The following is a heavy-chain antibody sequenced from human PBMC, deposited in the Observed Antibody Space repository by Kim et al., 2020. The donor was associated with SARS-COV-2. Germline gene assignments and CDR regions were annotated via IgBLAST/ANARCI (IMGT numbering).Heavy chain of an antibody. CDR3: ARDRPRGHFDY. CDR1: GFTLSTSW. Sequence: GGSLRLSCAASGFTLSTSWMDWVRLAPGKGLEWVASIKEDGGEMYYVDSVKGRFTISRDNAKNSLYLQMNSLRAEDTAVYYCARDRPRGHFDYWGQGTLVTVSS. J-gene: IGHJ4*02. V-gene: IGHV3-7*01. CDR2: IKEDGGEM.